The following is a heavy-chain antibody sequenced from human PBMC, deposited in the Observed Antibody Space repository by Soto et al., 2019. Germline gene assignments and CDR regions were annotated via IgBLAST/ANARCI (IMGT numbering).Heavy chain of an antibody. CDR1: GGSVSSGSYY. V-gene: IGHV4-61*01. CDR2: ISYSGRT. CDR3: ARSAVVVVDY. J-gene: IGHJ4*02. D-gene: IGHD2-15*01. Sequence: QVQLQESGPGLGKPSDTLSLTCSVSGGSVSSGSYYWSWIRQPPGKGLEWIGYISYSGRTNYNPSLKSRVTISVDTSKTQFSLKLSSVTAADPVMYYCARSAVVVVDYWGQGMEVTVSS.